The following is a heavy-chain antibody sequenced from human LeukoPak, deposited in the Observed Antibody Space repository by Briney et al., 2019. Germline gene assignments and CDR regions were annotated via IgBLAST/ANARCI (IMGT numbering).Heavy chain of an antibody. Sequence: PSETLSLTCTVSGGSISSSSYYWGWIRQPPGKGLEWIGSIYYSGSTYYNPSLKSRVTISVDTSKNQFSLKLSSVTAADTAVYYCARARIAAAGRSYYYYMDVWGKGTTVTVSS. J-gene: IGHJ6*03. CDR1: GGSISSSSYY. CDR2: IYYSGST. V-gene: IGHV4-39*07. CDR3: ARARIAAAGRSYYYYMDV. D-gene: IGHD6-13*01.